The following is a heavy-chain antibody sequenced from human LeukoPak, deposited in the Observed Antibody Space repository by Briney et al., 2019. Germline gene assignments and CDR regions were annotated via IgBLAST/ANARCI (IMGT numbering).Heavy chain of an antibody. CDR2: IYHSGST. J-gene: IGHJ4*02. Sequence: PSETLSLTCGVSSYSISSGYYWGWIRQPPGKGLEWIGTIYHSGSTYYNPSLKSRVTISVDTSKNQFSLKLSSVTAADTAVYYCARESRSSSGWYMDYWGQGTLVTVSS. V-gene: IGHV4-38-2*02. CDR3: ARESRSSSGWYMDY. D-gene: IGHD6-19*01. CDR1: SYSISSGYY.